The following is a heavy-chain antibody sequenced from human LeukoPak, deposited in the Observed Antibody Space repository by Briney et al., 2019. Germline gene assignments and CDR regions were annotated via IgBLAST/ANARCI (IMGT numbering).Heavy chain of an antibody. D-gene: IGHD6-13*01. CDR2: IIPIFGTA. CDR3: ARDYSSSWYSGWFDP. Sequence: SVKVSCKACVGTFSSYALSWVRQARGQGLEWMGGIIPIFGTANYAQKFQGRVTITADESTSTAYMELSSLRSEDTTVYYCARDYSSSWYSGWFDPWGQGTLVTVSS. V-gene: IGHV1-69*13. J-gene: IGHJ5*02. CDR1: VGTFSSYA.